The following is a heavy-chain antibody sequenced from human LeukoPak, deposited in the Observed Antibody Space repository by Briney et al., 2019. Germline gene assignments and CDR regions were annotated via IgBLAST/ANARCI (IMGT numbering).Heavy chain of an antibody. CDR3: ARVGSPQKVVGLKIY. CDR1: GYTFSDYY. D-gene: IGHD1-26*01. CDR2: INPKSGGT. V-gene: IGHV1-2*02. Sequence: ASVKVSCKAAGYTFSDYYIHWVRQAPGQGLEWMGWINPKSGGTNYAQNFKGRATMTRDTSINTAYMELNRLTSDDTAVYYCARVGSPQKVVGLKIYWGQGTLVTVSS. J-gene: IGHJ4*02.